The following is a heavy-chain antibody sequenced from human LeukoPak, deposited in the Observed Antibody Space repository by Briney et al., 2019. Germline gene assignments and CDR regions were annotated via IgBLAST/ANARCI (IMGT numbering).Heavy chain of an antibody. CDR3: ARSRSFDWFVDY. D-gene: IGHD3-9*01. V-gene: IGHV5-51*01. CDR2: IYPGDSET. J-gene: IGHJ4*02. CDR1: GYSFTTHW. Sequence: GESLKISYKGSGYSFTTHWIGWVRQMPGKGLEWMGIIYPGDSETTYSPSFQGQVSISADKSISTAYLQWSSLKASDTAMYYCARSRSFDWFVDYWGQGTLVTVSS.